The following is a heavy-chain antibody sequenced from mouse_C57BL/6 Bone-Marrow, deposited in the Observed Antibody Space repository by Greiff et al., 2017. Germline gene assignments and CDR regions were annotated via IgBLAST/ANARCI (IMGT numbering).Heavy chain of an antibody. Sequence: QVHVKQPGAELVKPGASVKLSCKASGYTFTSYWMQWVKQRPGQGLEWIGEIDPSDSYTNYNQKFKGKATLTVDTSSSTAYMQLSSLTSEDSAVYYCASGSSYRIAYWGQGTLVTVSA. CDR1: GYTFTSYW. CDR3: ASGSSYRIAY. V-gene: IGHV1-50*01. J-gene: IGHJ3*01. CDR2: IDPSDSYT. D-gene: IGHD1-1*01.